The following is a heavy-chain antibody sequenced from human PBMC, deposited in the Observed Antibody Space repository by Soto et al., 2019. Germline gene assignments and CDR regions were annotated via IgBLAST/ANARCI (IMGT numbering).Heavy chain of an antibody. CDR2: INPNSGGT. CDR1: GYTFTGYY. V-gene: IGHV1-2*04. D-gene: IGHD5-12*01. CDR3: ARDSSRHPSTNPYSGYDFDY. Sequence: GASVKVSCKASGYTFTGYYMHWVRQAPGQGLEWMGWINPNSGGTNYAQKFQGWVTMTRDTSTSTAYMELSRLRSDDTAVYYCARDSSRHPSTNPYSGYDFDYWGQGTLVTVSS. J-gene: IGHJ4*02.